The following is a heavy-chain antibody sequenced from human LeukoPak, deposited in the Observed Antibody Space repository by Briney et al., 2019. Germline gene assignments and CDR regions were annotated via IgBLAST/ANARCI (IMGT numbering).Heavy chain of an antibody. CDR2: IYPGDSDT. D-gene: IGHD5-24*01. V-gene: IGHV5-51*01. CDR1: GYTFTSYW. Sequence: GESLKISCKASGYTFTSYWIAWVRQMPGKGLEWMGIIYPGDSDTRYSPSFQGQVTISADKSSNTASLQWSGLKASDTAMYYCARQRDGYSFDYWGQGTLVTVSS. J-gene: IGHJ4*02. CDR3: ARQRDGYSFDY.